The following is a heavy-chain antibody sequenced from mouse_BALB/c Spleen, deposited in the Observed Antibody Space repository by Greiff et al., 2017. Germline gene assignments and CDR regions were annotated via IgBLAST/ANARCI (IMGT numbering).Heavy chain of an antibody. CDR3: ASNWEEETWFAY. D-gene: IGHD4-1*01. CDR1: GFTFSDYY. J-gene: IGHJ3*01. V-gene: IGHV5-4*02. CDR2: ISDGGSYT. Sequence: EVQGVESGGGLVKPGGSLKLSCAASGFTFSDYYMYWVRQTPEKRLEWVATISDGGSYTYYPDSVKGRFTISRDNAKNNLYLQMSSLKSEDTAMYYCASNWEEETWFAYWGQGTLVTVSA.